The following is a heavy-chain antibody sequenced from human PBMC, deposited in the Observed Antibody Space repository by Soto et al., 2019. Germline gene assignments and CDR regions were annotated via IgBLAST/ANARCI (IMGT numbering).Heavy chain of an antibody. CDR1: GGSISSYY. CDR3: ARQWGGYSSSWYQYNWFDP. Sequence: XATLSLTCTVSGGSISSYYGSWIRQPPGKGLEWIGYIYYSGSTNYNPSLKSRVTISVDTSKNQFSLKLSSVTAADTAVYYCARQWGGYSSSWYQYNWFDPWGQGTLVTVSS. J-gene: IGHJ5*02. V-gene: IGHV4-59*01. D-gene: IGHD6-13*01. CDR2: IYYSGST.